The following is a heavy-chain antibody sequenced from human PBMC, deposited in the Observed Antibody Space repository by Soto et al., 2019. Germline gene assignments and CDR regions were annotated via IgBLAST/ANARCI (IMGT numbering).Heavy chain of an antibody. CDR2: SYYSGST. CDR1: GGSISSYY. D-gene: IGHD1-26*01. Sequence: SETMSLTCTVSGGSISSYYWSWIRQPPGKGLEWIGYSYYSGSTNYNPSLKSRVTISVDTSKNQFSLKLSSVTAADTAVYYCARSPDEVGATFFAFDIWGQGKMVTVSS. CDR3: ARSPDEVGATFFAFDI. J-gene: IGHJ3*02. V-gene: IGHV4-59*01.